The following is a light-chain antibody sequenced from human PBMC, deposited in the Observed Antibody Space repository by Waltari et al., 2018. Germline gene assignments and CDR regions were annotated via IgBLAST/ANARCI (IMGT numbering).Light chain of an antibody. V-gene: IGLV1-44*01. CDR1: SSNIGSNT. CDR3: AAWDDSLNGHVV. J-gene: IGLJ2*01. Sequence: QSVLTQPPSASGTPGQRVTISCSGSSSNIGSNTVNWYQQLPGTAPKLLIYSNKPRPSGRPDIFSGSKSGTSASLAISGLQSEDEADYYCAAWDDSLNGHVVFGGGTKLTVL. CDR2: SNK.